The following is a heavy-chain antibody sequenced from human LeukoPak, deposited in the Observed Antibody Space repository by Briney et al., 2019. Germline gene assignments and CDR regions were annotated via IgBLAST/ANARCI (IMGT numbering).Heavy chain of an antibody. CDR3: ARGGGLDV. CDR1: GFTFSSYW. J-gene: IGHJ6*02. D-gene: IGHD3-16*01. CDR2: INHNGNVN. V-gene: IGHV3-7*03. Sequence: GGSLRLSCAVSGFTFSSYWMNWARQAPGKGLEWVASINHNGNVNYYVDSVKGQFTISRDNAKNSLYLQMSNLRAEDTAVYFCARGGGLDVWGQGATVTVSS.